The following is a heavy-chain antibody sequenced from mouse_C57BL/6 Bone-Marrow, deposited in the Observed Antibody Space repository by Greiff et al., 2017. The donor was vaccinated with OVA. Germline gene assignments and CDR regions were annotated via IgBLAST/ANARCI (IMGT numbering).Heavy chain of an antibody. CDR1: GFSLTSYA. CDR2: IWTGGGT. CDR3: ARNDDYDVHWYFDV. D-gene: IGHD2-4*01. V-gene: IGHV2-9-1*01. J-gene: IGHJ1*03. Sequence: QVQLKESGPGLVAPSQSLSITCTVSGFSLTSYAISWVRQPPGKGLEWLGVIWTGGGTNYNSALKYRLSISKDNAKSQVFLKMNSLQTDDTARYYCARNDDYDVHWYFDVWGTGTTVTVSS.